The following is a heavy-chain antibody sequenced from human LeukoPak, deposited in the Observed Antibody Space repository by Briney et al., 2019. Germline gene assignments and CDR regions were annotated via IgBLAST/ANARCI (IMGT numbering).Heavy chain of an antibody. CDR1: GGSFSGYY. D-gene: IGHD3-10*01. CDR2: INHSGST. V-gene: IGHV4-34*01. Sequence: SETLSLTCAVYGGSFSGYYWSWIRQPPGKGLEWIGEINHSGSTYYNPSLKSRVTISVDTSKNQFSLKLSSVTAADTAVYYCARRVGSSGLRPNLQYYFDYWGQGTLVTVSS. J-gene: IGHJ4*02. CDR3: ARRVGSSGLRPNLQYYFDY.